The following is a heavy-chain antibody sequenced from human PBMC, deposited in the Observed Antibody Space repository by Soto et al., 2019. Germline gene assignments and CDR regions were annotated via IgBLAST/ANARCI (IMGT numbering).Heavy chain of an antibody. V-gene: IGHV3-48*01. D-gene: IGHD3-10*01. CDR1: GFNFNIYS. CDR2: MTSDSKTI. J-gene: IGHJ3*01. Sequence: GGSLRLSCVASGFNFNIYSMNWVRQAPGKGLEWVSYMTSDSKTIHYADSVKGRFTISRENAKNSVFLQMNSLRGEDTAVYYCTRGVSYGFDFWGQGTMVTLS. CDR3: TRGVSYGFDF.